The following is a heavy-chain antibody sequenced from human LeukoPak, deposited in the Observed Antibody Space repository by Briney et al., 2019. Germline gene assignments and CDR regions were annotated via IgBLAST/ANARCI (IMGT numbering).Heavy chain of an antibody. Sequence: SETLSLTCSVYGGSFSGYYWRWIRQPPGKGLEWIGEINHSGNSNYNPSLKSRVTISVDTSKNQFSLKLNSVTAADTAVYYCSRESGAYCPFGYWGQGALVTVAS. CDR1: GGSFSGYY. V-gene: IGHV4-34*01. J-gene: IGHJ4*02. CDR3: SRESGAYCPFGY. D-gene: IGHD1-26*01. CDR2: INHSGNS.